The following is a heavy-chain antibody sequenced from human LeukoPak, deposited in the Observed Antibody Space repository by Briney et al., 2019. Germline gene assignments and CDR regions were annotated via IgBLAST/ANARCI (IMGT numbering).Heavy chain of an antibody. Sequence: GGSLRLSCAASGFTSSNAWMNWVRQAPGKGLEWVGRIKSKPDGGTTDYAAPVKGRFTISRDDSKNTVYLQINSLKTEDTAVYYCATGSWNYRSLDYWGQGTLVTVSS. CDR2: IKSKPDGGTT. CDR1: GFTSSNAW. V-gene: IGHV3-15*07. J-gene: IGHJ4*02. CDR3: ATGSWNYRSLDY. D-gene: IGHD1-7*01.